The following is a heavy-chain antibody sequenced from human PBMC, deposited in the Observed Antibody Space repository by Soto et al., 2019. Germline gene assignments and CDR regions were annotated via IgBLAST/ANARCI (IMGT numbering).Heavy chain of an antibody. D-gene: IGHD2-15*01. V-gene: IGHV1-3*01. J-gene: IGHJ6*02. CDR3: ARGRRCSGGSCYYYYGMDV. CDR1: GYTFTSYA. Sequence: VNVSCKASGYTFTSYAMHWVRQAPGQRLEWMGWINAGNGNTKYSQKFQGRVTITRDTSASTAYMELSSLRSEDTAVYYCARGRRCSGGSCYYYYGMDVWGQGTTVTVSS. CDR2: INAGNGNT.